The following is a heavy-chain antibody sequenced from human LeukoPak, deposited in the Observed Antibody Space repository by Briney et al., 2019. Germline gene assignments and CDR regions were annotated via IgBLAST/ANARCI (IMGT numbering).Heavy chain of an antibody. CDR1: GGTFSSYA. Sequence: GASVKVSCKASGGTFSSYAISWVRQAPGQGLEWMGGIIPIFGTANYAQKFQGRVTITADESTSTAYMELSSLRSEDTAVYYCARDSSSSSPHHNYFDYWGQGTLVIVSS. CDR2: IIPIFGTA. V-gene: IGHV1-69*13. CDR3: ARDSSSSSPHHNYFDY. D-gene: IGHD6-6*01. J-gene: IGHJ4*02.